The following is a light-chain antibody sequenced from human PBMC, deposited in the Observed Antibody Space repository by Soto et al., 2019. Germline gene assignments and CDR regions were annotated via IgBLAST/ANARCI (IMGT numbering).Light chain of an antibody. CDR3: QQYKDYVYT. J-gene: IGKJ2*01. V-gene: IGKV1-5*01. CDR2: DVS. Sequence: DIQMTQSPTTLSASVGDRVTITCRASQTVERWLAWYQQKPGKAPNLLISDVSTLERGVPSRFSGSRSATEFTLTISGLQPDDFATYYCQQYKDYVYTFGQGTTVESK. CDR1: QTVERW.